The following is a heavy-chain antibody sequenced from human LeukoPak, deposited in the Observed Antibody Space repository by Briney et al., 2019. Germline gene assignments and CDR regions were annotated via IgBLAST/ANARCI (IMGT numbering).Heavy chain of an antibody. Sequence: GGSLRLSCAASGFTFSSYGMHWVRQAPGKGLEWVAVISYDGSNKYYADSVKGRFTISRDNSKNTLYLQMNSLRAEDAAVYYCAKDSDSGSFNDAFDIWGQGTIVTVSS. J-gene: IGHJ3*02. V-gene: IGHV3-30*18. CDR2: ISYDGSNK. CDR3: AKDSDSGSFNDAFDI. D-gene: IGHD1-26*01. CDR1: GFTFSSYG.